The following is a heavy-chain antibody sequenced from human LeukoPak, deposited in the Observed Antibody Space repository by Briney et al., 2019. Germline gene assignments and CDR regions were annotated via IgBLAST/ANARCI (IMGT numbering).Heavy chain of an antibody. J-gene: IGHJ3*02. D-gene: IGHD3-22*01. CDR3: ARGGRGSAAVVAPRSFDI. Sequence: GGSLRLSCAASGFTFSSYSMSWVRQAPGKGLEWVSGISGSGDRTYYADAVKGRFTISRDISKNTLYLQMNSLRAEDSALYYCARGGRGSAAVVAPRSFDIWGQGTMVTVSS. V-gene: IGHV3-23*01. CDR2: ISGSGDRT. CDR1: GFTFSSYS.